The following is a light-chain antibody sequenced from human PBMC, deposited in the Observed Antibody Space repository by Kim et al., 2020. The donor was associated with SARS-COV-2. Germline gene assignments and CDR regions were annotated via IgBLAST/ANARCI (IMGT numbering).Light chain of an antibody. CDR3: GTWDTSLSIGV. V-gene: IGLV1-51*01. CDR1: TSNIGNDY. CDR2: ENN. J-gene: IGLJ2*01. Sequence: GQKVTITCSGSTSNIGNDYVSWYQQLPGTAPKLLIYENNKRPSGIPDRFSGSKSGTSATLGITGLQTGDEADYYCGTWDTSLSIGVFGGGTKLTVL.